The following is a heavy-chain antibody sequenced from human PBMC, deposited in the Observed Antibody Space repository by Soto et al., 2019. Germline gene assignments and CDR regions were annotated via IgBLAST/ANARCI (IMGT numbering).Heavy chain of an antibody. V-gene: IGHV4-4*02. CDR2: IYHTGST. CDR1: RGSISVNDW. CDR3: AKTRGYSYGYNAFDI. J-gene: IGHJ3*02. D-gene: IGHD5-18*01. Sequence: LRETLSLTCAVSRGSISVNDWWSWVRQPPGKGLEWIGQIYHTGSTNYNPSLTSRVTISVDKSKNQFSLNLRSVTAADTAFYYCAKTRGYSYGYNAFDIWGQGTMVTVSS.